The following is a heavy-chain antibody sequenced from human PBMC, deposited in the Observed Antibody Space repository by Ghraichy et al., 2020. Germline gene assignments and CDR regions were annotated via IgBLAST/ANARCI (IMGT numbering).Heavy chain of an antibody. Sequence: GGSLRLSCAASGFTFSSYSMNWVRQAPGKGLEWVSSISSSSSYIYYADSVKGRFTISRDNAKNSLYLQMNSLRAEDTAVYYCARDEGSSGWYEGWFDPWGQGTLVTVSS. J-gene: IGHJ5*02. CDR2: ISSSSSYI. D-gene: IGHD6-19*01. CDR3: ARDEGSSGWYEGWFDP. CDR1: GFTFSSYS. V-gene: IGHV3-21*01.